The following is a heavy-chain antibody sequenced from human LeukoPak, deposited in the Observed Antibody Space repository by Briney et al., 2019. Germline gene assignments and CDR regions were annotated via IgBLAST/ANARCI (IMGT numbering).Heavy chain of an antibody. J-gene: IGHJ4*02. D-gene: IGHD3-3*01. CDR2: IYYSGST. CDR3: ARDANYDFWSGPLDY. V-gene: IGHV4-39*07. Sequence: PSETLSLTCTVSGGSISSSSYYSGWIRQPPGKGLEWIGSIYYSGSTYYNPSLKSRVTISVDTSKNQFSLKLSSVTAADTAVYYCARDANYDFWSGPLDYWGQGTLVTVSS. CDR1: GGSISSSSYY.